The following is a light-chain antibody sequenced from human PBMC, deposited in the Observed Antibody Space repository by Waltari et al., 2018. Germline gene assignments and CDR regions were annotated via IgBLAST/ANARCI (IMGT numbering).Light chain of an antibody. J-gene: IGKJ4*01. Sequence: DIQMTQSPSSLSASVGDRVTITCRASQSISSYLNWYQHKRGKAPKLLISGASSLQSGVPSRFSGSGAGTDFTLTISTLQPEDFATYYCQQSYTTPLTFGGGIRVEIK. CDR3: QQSYTTPLT. CDR1: QSISSY. CDR2: GAS. V-gene: IGKV1-39*01.